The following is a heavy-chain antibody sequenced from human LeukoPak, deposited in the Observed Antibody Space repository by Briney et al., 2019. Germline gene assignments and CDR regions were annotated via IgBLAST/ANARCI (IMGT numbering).Heavy chain of an antibody. CDR2: ISGSGGST. CDR1: GFTFSSYA. CDR3: AKMVVTAIQGWFDP. J-gene: IGHJ5*02. D-gene: IGHD2-21*02. Sequence: QPGGSLRLSCAASGFTFSSYAMSWVRQAPGKGLEWVPAISGSGGSTYYADSVKGRFTISRDNSKNTLYLQMSSLRAEDTAVYYCAKMVVTAIQGWFDPWGQGTLVTVSS. V-gene: IGHV3-23*01.